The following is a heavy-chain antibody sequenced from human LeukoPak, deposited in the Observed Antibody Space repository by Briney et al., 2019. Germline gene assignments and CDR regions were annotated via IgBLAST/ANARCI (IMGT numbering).Heavy chain of an antibody. CDR1: GFTFSSYS. D-gene: IGHD3-10*01. J-gene: IGHJ6*02. CDR3: ARVYYGSGNEYYYYGMDV. Sequence: GGSLRLSCAASGFTFSSYSMNWVRQAPGKGLEWVSSISSSSSYIYYADSVKGRFTISRDNAKNSLYLQMNSLRAEDTAVYYCARVYYGSGNEYYYYGMDVWGQGTTVTVSS. CDR2: ISSSSSYI. V-gene: IGHV3-21*01.